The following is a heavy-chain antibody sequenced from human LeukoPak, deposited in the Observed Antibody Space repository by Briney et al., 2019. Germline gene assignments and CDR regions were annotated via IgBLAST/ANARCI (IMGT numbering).Heavy chain of an antibody. J-gene: IGHJ2*01. CDR1: GGSISSSSYY. Sequence: SETLSLTCTVSGGSISSSSYYWAWIRQPPGKGLEWIGSIYYSGSTYYNPSLKSRVTISVDTSKNQFSLKLNSVTAADTAVYYCARVRAGGSYWYFDLWGRGTLVTVSS. V-gene: IGHV4-39*07. CDR3: ARVRAGGSYWYFDL. D-gene: IGHD3-10*01. CDR2: IYYSGST.